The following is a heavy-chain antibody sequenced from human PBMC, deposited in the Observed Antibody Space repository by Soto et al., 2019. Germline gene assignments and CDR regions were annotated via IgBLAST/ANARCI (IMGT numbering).Heavy chain of an antibody. Sequence: QVQLQESGPGLVKPSGTLSLTCAVSNGSISSSNWWSWVRQPPGKGLEWIGEIYHSGSTNYNPSLKSRVTISVDKSKNQFALKLSSVTAADTAVYYCASAGDQNSDYLDYWGQGTLVTVSS. CDR3: ASAGDQNSDYLDY. V-gene: IGHV4-4*02. D-gene: IGHD3-16*01. CDR2: IYHSGST. J-gene: IGHJ4*02. CDR1: NGSISSSNW.